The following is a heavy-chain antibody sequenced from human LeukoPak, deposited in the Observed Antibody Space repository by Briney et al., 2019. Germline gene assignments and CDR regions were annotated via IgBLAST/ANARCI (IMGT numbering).Heavy chain of an antibody. CDR2: IYYSGST. J-gene: IGHJ4*02. V-gene: IGHV4-59*01. CDR3: ARGVGSYYSLYYFDY. D-gene: IGHD1-26*01. CDR1: GGSMHNYY. Sequence: SETLSLTCTVSGGSMHNYYWSWIRQPPGKGLEWIGYIYYSGSTNYNPSLKSRVTISVDTSKNQFSLKLSSVTAADTAVYYCARGVGSYYSLYYFDYWGQGTLVTVSS.